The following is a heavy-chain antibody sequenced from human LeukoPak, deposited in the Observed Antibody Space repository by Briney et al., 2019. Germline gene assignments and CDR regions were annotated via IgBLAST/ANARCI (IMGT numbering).Heavy chain of an antibody. CDR2: IYSGGST. J-gene: IGHJ4*02. D-gene: IGHD3-9*01. CDR3: ARSTEYYDILTGYYKGGHFDY. Sequence: GGSLRLSCAASGFTVSSNYMSWVRQAPGKGLEWVSVIYSGGSTYYADSVKGRFTISRDNSKNTLYLQINSLRAEDTAVFYCARSTEYYDILTGYYKGGHFDYWGQGTLVTVSS. V-gene: IGHV3-66*01. CDR1: GFTVSSNY.